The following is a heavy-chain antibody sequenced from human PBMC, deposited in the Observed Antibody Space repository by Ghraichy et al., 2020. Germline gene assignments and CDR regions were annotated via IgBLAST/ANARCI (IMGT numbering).Heavy chain of an antibody. J-gene: IGHJ4*02. CDR2: SGSTGVP. CDR1: GFTFVTAA. CDR3: TRGLSLTTTMVADYYFDY. V-gene: IGHV3-23*01. Sequence: GGSLRLSCVASGFTFVTAAVGWVRQAPGKGLEWVSFSGSTGVPYYAESVRGRFTVSRDNSRNTLYLRMDSLRGDDTAIYYCTRGLSLTTTMVADYYFDYWGQGVQVTVSS. D-gene: IGHD2-8*01.